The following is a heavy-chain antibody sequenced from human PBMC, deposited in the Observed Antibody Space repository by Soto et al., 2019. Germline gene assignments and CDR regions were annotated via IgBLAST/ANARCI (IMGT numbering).Heavy chain of an antibody. CDR1: GFNFGTYA. J-gene: IGHJ6*02. CDR2: IAYDGINT. Sequence: GGSLRLSCVASGFNFGTYAIHWFRQAPGKGLQWVALIAYDGINTYYADSVKGRFTISRDNSKNTLHLQMNSLRPEDTGVYFCARVTPGNNLYYFSGLDVWGQGTSVTVSS. V-gene: IGHV3-30-3*01. CDR3: ARVTPGNNLYYFSGLDV. D-gene: IGHD1-1*01.